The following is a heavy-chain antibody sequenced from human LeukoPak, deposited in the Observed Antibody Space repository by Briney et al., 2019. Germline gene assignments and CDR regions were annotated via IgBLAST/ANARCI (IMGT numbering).Heavy chain of an antibody. D-gene: IGHD4-11*01. Sequence: SETLSLTCTVSGGSISSYYWSWIRQPPGKGLEWIGYIYYSGSTKYNPSLKSRVTISVDTSKNQFSLKLSSVTAANTAVYYCARGGRATVITYWGQGTLVTVFS. V-gene: IGHV4-59*01. CDR2: IYYSGST. CDR3: ARGGRATVITY. J-gene: IGHJ4*02. CDR1: GGSISSYY.